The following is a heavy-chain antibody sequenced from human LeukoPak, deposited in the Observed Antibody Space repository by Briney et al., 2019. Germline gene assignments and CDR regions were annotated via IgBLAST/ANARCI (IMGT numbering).Heavy chain of an antibody. CDR1: GGSISSYY. V-gene: IGHV4-4*07. CDR2: IYTSGST. Sequence: SETLSLTCTVSGGSISSYYWSWIRQPAGKGLEWIGRIYTSGSTNYNPSLKSRVTMSVHTSKNQFSLKLTSVTAADTAVYYCARMTVGTTYLDYWGQGALVTVSS. CDR3: ARMTVGTTYLDY. J-gene: IGHJ4*02. D-gene: IGHD1-26*01.